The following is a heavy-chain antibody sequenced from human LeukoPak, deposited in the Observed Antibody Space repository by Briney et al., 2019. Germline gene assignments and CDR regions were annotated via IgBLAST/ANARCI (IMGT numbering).Heavy chain of an antibody. Sequence: SETLSLTCAVYGGSFSGYYWSWIRQPPGKGLEWIGEINHSGSTNYNPSLKSRVTISVDTSKNQFSLKLSSVTAADTAVYYCAGYCSAGSCFDYWGQGTLVTVSS. CDR2: INHSGST. CDR3: AGYCSAGSCFDY. CDR1: GGSFSGYY. V-gene: IGHV4-34*01. D-gene: IGHD2-15*01. J-gene: IGHJ4*02.